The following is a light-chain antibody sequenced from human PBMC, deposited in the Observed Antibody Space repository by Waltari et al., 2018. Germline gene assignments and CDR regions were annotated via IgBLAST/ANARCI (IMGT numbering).Light chain of an antibody. J-gene: IGKJ4*01. V-gene: IGKV1-27*01. CDR3: QKYNNVPQP. CDR1: HGMNND. Sequence: DLQMTQSPSPLSASIGARVTITCRAGHGMNNDLAWYQQKPGKVPKLLIHAASTLQSGVPSRFSGSGSGTDFTLTISSLQPEDVATYYCQKYNNVPQPFGGETKVEIK. CDR2: AAS.